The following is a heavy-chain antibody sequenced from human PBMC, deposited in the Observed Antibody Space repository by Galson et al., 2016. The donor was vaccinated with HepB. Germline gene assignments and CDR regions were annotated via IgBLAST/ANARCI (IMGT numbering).Heavy chain of an antibody. CDR1: GFSFSRYV. CDR3: ASGPDNRDFVSPFDF. V-gene: IGHV3-23*01. Sequence: SLRLSCAASGFSFSRYVMSWVRQAPGKGLEWVSGISDGGGATYYADSVKGRFTISRDNSKNTLYLQMNSLRAEDTAAYFCASGPDNRDFVSPFDFWGQGALVTVSS. CDR2: ISDGGGAT. D-gene: IGHD1-1*01. J-gene: IGHJ4*02.